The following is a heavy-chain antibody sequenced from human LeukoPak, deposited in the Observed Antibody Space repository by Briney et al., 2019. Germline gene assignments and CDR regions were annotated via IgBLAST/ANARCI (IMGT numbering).Heavy chain of an antibody. Sequence: GGSLRLSCSASGFTFSSYGMTWVRQAPGKGLEWVSAISGSGGRTYYADSVKGRFTISRDNSKNTLYLQMNSLRAEDTAVYYCAKGAPPRWYFDYWGQGTLVTVSS. CDR3: AKGAPPRWYFDY. J-gene: IGHJ4*02. CDR1: GFTFSSYG. CDR2: ISGSGGRT. V-gene: IGHV3-23*01.